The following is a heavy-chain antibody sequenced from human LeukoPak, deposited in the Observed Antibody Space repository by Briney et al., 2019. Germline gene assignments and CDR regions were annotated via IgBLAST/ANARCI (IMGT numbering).Heavy chain of an antibody. Sequence: SETLSLTCTVSGGSISSYYWSWIRQPPGKGLEWIGYIYYSGGTNYNPSLKSRVTISVDTSKNQFSLKLSSVTAADTAVYYCARADQAALFDYWGQGTLVTVSS. CDR3: ARADQAALFDY. V-gene: IGHV4-59*01. D-gene: IGHD2-15*01. CDR2: IYYSGGT. CDR1: GGSISSYY. J-gene: IGHJ4*02.